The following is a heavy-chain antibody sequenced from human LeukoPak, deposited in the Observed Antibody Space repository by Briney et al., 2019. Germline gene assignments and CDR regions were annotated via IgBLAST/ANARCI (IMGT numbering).Heavy chain of an antibody. CDR1: GYTFTSYD. D-gene: IGHD5-12*01. CDR2: MNPNSGNT. J-gene: IGHJ5*02. V-gene: IGHV1-8*01. CDR3: PRGRGNWWLRLRNGYNWFDP. Sequence: ASVKVSCKASGYTFTSYDINWVRQATRQGLEWMGWMNPNSGNTGYAQKFQGRVTMTRNTSISTAYMELSSLRSEDTAVYYCPRGRGNWWLRLRNGYNWFDPWGQGTLVTVSS.